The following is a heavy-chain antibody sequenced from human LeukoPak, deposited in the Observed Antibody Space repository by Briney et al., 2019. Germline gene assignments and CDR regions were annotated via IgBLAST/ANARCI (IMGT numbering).Heavy chain of an antibody. V-gene: IGHV3-23*01. CDR3: AKDLNQASWTFDY. D-gene: IGHD1-14*01. CDR2: ISGSGGST. Sequence: GGSLRLSCAASGFTFSSYAMSWVRQAPGKGLEWVSAISGSGGSTYYADSVKGRFTISRDNSKTTLYLQMNSLRAEDTAVYYCAKDLNQASWTFDYWGQGTLVIVSS. J-gene: IGHJ4*02. CDR1: GFTFSSYA.